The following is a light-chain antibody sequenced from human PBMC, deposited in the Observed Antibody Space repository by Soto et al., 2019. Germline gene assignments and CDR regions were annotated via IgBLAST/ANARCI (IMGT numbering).Light chain of an antibody. J-gene: IGLJ2*01. Sequence: QSVLTQPASVSGSPGQSITISCTGTSSDVGGYNYVSWYQQHPGKAPKLMIYEVSNRPSGVSNRFSGSKSGNTASLTISGLQAEDEADYYCQVWDSSRHVLFGGGTQLTVL. CDR3: QVWDSSRHVL. V-gene: IGLV2-14*01. CDR2: EVS. CDR1: SSDVGGYNY.